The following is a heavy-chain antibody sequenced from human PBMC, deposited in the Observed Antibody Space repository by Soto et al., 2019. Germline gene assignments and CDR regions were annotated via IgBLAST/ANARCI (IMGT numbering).Heavy chain of an antibody. Sequence: SVKVSCKASGGTFSSYAISWVRQAPGQGLEWMGGIIPIFGTANYAQKFQGRVTITADESTSTAYMELRGLKSEDTAVYYCATPTPLRGAMITNINFDFWGQGTPVTVSS. CDR2: IIPIFGTA. V-gene: IGHV1-69*13. CDR1: GGTFSSYA. J-gene: IGHJ4*02. D-gene: IGHD3-10*01. CDR3: ATPTPLRGAMITNINFDF.